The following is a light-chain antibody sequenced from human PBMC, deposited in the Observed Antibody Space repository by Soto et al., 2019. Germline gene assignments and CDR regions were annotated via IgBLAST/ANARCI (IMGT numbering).Light chain of an antibody. Sequence: EIVLTQSPATLSLSPGERATLPCRASQSVTSNLAWYQQKPGQAPRLLIYGASNRATGIPARFSGSGSGTDFTLTISCLQSEDFATYYCQQYYSFPWTFGQGTKVDIK. J-gene: IGKJ1*01. CDR2: GAS. CDR1: QSVTSN. CDR3: QQYYSFPWT. V-gene: IGKV3-15*01.